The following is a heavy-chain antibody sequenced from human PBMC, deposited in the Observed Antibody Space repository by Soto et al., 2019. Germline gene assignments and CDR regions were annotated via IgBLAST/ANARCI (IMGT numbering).Heavy chain of an antibody. D-gene: IGHD5-12*01. CDR2: IFSSGST. CDR1: GGSITDYS. Sequence: ETLSLTCTVSGGSITDYSWVWIRQPAGKGLEWIGRIFSSGSTNYNPSLKGRITMSLDTSKNQFSLKLTSVSAPDTAVYFCARRTGYRYDLWGQGTLVTVSS. J-gene: IGHJ5*02. CDR3: ARRTGYRYDL. V-gene: IGHV4-4*07.